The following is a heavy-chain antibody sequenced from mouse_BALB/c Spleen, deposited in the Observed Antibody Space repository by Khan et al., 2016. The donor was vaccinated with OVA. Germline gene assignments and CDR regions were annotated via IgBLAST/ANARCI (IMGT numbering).Heavy chain of an antibody. CDR1: GYSITSAYA. J-gene: IGHJ4*01. CDR3: ARGRTY. Sequence: VQLKQSGPGLVKPSQSLSLTCTVTGYSITSAYAWNWIRQFPGNKLEWMGYISYSGSTSYHASLKSRISITRDTSKHQFFLQLNSVTTEDTGTYYCARGRTYWGQGTSVTVSS. CDR2: ISYSGST. V-gene: IGHV3-2*02.